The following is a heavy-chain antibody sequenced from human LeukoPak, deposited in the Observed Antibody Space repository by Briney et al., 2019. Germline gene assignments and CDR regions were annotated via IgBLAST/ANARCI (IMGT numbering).Heavy chain of an antibody. Sequence: ASVKVCCKASGYTFTGYYIHWARQAPGQGLEWVGWINPKTGVTNYAQKFLDRVTMTTDMSTSTAYMELIRLRSRDTAVYFCARGSSKYVFGYYMDVWGKGTTIIVSS. CDR3: ARGSSKYVFGYYMDV. J-gene: IGHJ6*03. CDR1: GYTFTGYY. V-gene: IGHV1-2*02. D-gene: IGHD4-11*01. CDR2: INPKTGVT.